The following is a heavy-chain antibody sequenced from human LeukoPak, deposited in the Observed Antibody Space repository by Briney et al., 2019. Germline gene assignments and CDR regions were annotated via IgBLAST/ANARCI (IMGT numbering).Heavy chain of an antibody. CDR3: ATPLDYYDSSGYHQGGD. CDR1: GFTFSSYW. J-gene: IGHJ4*02. D-gene: IGHD3-22*01. V-gene: IGHV3-7*03. Sequence: PGGSLRLSCAASGFTFSSYWMSWVRQAPGKGLEWVANIKQDGSEKYYVDSVKGRFTIFRDSAKNSLYLQMNSLRAEDTAVYYCATPLDYYDSSGYHQGGDWGQGTLVTVSS. CDR2: IKQDGSEK.